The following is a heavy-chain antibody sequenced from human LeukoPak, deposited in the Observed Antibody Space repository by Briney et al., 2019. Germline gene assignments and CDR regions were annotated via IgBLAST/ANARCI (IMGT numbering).Heavy chain of an antibody. V-gene: IGHV4-4*07. CDR2: IYTSGST. CDR1: GGSISSYY. CDR3: ARGITGITATGSE. Sequence: SETLSLTCTVSGGSISSYYWSWIRQPAGKGLEWIGRIYTSGSTNYNPSLKSRVTISVDPSKNQLSLKLSSVTAADTAVYYCARGITGITATGSEWGQGTLVTVSS. D-gene: IGHD6-13*01. J-gene: IGHJ4*02.